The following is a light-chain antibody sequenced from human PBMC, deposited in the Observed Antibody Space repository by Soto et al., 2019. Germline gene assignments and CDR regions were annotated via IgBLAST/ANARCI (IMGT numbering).Light chain of an antibody. J-gene: IGKJ4*01. V-gene: IGKV3-15*01. CDR2: GVS. Sequence: IVRTQSPATLSVFPGERATLSCRASQTVNNYLAWYQQKPGQAPRLLIYGVSSRPTGIPARFSGSGSGTEFTLALNSLQPEDSAVYYCQQHNGWPLTFGAGTKVEIK. CDR1: QTVNNY. CDR3: QQHNGWPLT.